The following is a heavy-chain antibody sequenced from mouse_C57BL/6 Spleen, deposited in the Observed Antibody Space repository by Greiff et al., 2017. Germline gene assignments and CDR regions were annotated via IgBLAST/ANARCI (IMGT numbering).Heavy chain of an antibody. CDR1: GYSFTGYF. CDR3: ARSGYSNYDYAMDY. D-gene: IGHD2-5*01. CDR2: INPYNGDT. Sequence: LQQSGPELVKPGDSVKISCKASGYSFTGYFMNWVMQSHGKSLEWIGRINPYNGDTFYNQKFKGKATLTVDKSSSTAHMELRSLTSEDSAVYYCARSGYSNYDYAMDYWGQGTSVTVSS. J-gene: IGHJ4*01. V-gene: IGHV1-20*01.